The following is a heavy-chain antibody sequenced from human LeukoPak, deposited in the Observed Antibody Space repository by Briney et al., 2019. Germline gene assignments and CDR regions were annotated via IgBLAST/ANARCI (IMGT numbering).Heavy chain of an antibody. Sequence: GGSLRLSCAASGFTFSNNGMHWVRQAPGKGLEWLAVISNDGINIYYGDSVKGRFTISRDNPKNTLYLEMNSLKPEDTAVYYCARDRLQGYYYGMDVWSQGTTVTVSS. CDR2: ISNDGINI. J-gene: IGHJ6*02. CDR1: GFTFSNNG. CDR3: ARDRLQGYYYGMDV. V-gene: IGHV3-30*03. D-gene: IGHD2-15*01.